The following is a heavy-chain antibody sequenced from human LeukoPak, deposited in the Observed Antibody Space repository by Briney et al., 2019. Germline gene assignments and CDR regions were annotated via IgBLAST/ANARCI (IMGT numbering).Heavy chain of an antibody. J-gene: IGHJ4*02. CDR2: INHSGGT. CDR1: GGSFSGYY. CDR3: ARYSSGGNFDY. V-gene: IGHV4-34*01. D-gene: IGHD6-19*01. Sequence: SETLSLTCAVYGGSFSGYYWSWIRQPPGKGLEWIGEINHSGGTNYNPSLKSRVTISVDTSKNQFSLKLSSVTAADTAVYYCARYSSGGNFDYWGQGTLVTVSS.